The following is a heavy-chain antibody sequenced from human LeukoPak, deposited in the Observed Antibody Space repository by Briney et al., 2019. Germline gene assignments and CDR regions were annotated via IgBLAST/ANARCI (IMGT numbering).Heavy chain of an antibody. V-gene: IGHV4-59*01. CDR1: GGSISSYY. CDR2: ISYSGNS. D-gene: IGHD5-18*01. J-gene: IGHJ4*02. Sequence: PSETLSLTCTVSGGSISSYYWSWIRQPPGEGLEWIGYISYSGNSDYNPSLKSRVTISVDTSKNQFSLKLTSVTAADTALYYCARGTVEYSYGDLYDHWGQGTLVTVSS. CDR3: ARGTVEYSYGDLYDH.